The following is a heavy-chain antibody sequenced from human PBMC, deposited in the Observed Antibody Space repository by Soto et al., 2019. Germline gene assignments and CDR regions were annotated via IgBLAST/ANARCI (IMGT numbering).Heavy chain of an antibody. CDR3: TKVPEWGGTILTGCYDY. CDR2: ISGSGAST. D-gene: IGHD3-9*01. J-gene: IGHJ4*02. CDR1: GFTFSSYA. V-gene: IGHV3-23*01. Sequence: GGSLRLSCAASGFTFSSYAMSWVRQAPGKGLEWVSAISGSGASTYYADSVKGRFTISRDNSKNTLYLQMNSLRAEATAVYYCTKVPEWGGTILTGCYDYWGQGTLVTVSS.